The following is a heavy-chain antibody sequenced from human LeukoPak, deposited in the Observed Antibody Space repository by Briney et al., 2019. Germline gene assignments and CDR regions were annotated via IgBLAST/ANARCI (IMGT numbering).Heavy chain of an antibody. Sequence: SETLSLTCAVFGGSISGYYWSWIRQPPGKGLEWLGEISHSGSSHYNPSLMSRVTISVDTSKNQFSLKLSSVTAADTAVYYCARRRFGEKPYYYYYMDVWGKGTTVTISS. CDR1: GGSISGYY. J-gene: IGHJ6*03. D-gene: IGHD3-10*01. V-gene: IGHV4-34*01. CDR3: ARRRFGEKPYYYYYMDV. CDR2: ISHSGSS.